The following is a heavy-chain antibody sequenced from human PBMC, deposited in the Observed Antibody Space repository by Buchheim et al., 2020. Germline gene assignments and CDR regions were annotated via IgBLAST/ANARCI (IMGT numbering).Heavy chain of an antibody. CDR1: GFTFSSYG. V-gene: IGHV3-33*01. J-gene: IGHJ6*02. Sequence: QVQLVESGGGVVQPGRSLRLSCAASGFTFSSYGMHWVRQAPGKGLEWVAVIWYDGSNKYYADSVKGRFTISRDNSKNTLYLQMNSLRAEDTAVYYCAREGYDSSEEGGYYYGMDVWGQGTT. CDR3: AREGYDSSEEGGYYYGMDV. D-gene: IGHD3-22*01. CDR2: IWYDGSNK.